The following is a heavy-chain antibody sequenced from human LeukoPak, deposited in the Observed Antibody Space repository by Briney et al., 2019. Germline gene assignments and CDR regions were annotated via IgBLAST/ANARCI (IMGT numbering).Heavy chain of an antibody. Sequence: XXRQAPGXXXXXXGGIIPIFGTANYAQKFQGRVTITADESTSTAYMELSSLRSEDTAVYYCARDRVSGEYYYYGMDVWGQGTTVTVSS. CDR2: IIPIFGTA. D-gene: IGHD2-8*01. J-gene: IGHJ6*02. CDR3: ARDRVSGEYYYYGMDV. V-gene: IGHV1-69*01.